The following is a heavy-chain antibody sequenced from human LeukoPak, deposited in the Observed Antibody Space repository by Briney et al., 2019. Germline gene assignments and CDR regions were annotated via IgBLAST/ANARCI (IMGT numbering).Heavy chain of an antibody. CDR1: GGSISSSSYY. CDR2: IYTSGST. Sequence: SETLSLTCTVSGGSISSSSYYWGWIRQPPGKGLEWIGRIYTSGSTNYNPSLKSRVTMSVDTSKNQFSLKLSSVTAADTAVYYCARVVPAAIPYYYMDVWGKGTTVTVSS. J-gene: IGHJ6*03. D-gene: IGHD2-2*01. CDR3: ARVVPAAIPYYYMDV. V-gene: IGHV4-39*07.